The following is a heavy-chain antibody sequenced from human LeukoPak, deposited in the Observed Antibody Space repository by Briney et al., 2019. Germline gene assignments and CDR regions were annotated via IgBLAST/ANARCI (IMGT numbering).Heavy chain of an antibody. D-gene: IGHD6-13*01. CDR2: INPNSGGT. CDR1: GYTFTGYY. J-gene: IGHJ5*01. V-gene: IGHV1-2*02. CDR3: ARAAWSATGKFDS. Sequence: ASVKVSCKASGYTFTGYYMHWVRQAPGQGLEWMGWINPNSGGTNYAQKFQGRVTMTRDTSISTAYMELSRLRSDDTAVYYCARAAWSATGKFDSWGQGTRVTVSS.